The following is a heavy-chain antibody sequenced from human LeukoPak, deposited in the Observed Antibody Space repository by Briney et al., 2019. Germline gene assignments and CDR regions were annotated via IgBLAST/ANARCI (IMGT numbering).Heavy chain of an antibody. D-gene: IGHD5-18*01. CDR2: IYYSGST. J-gene: IGHJ4*02. V-gene: IGHV4-39*07. CDR1: GGSISSSSYY. CDR3: ARGHRSYGS. Sequence: SETLSLICTVSGGSISSSSYYWGWIRQPPGKGLEWIGSIYYSGSTYYNPSLKSRVTISVDTSKNQFSLKLSSVTAADTAVYYCARGHRSYGSWGQGTLVTVSS.